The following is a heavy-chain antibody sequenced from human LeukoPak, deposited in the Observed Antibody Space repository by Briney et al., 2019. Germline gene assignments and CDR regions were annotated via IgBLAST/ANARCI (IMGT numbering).Heavy chain of an antibody. J-gene: IGHJ4*02. Sequence: GGSLRLSCVGSGFTFSGNGMHWVRQAPGKGLEWVAVIWNDGSKEYYADSVKGRFTISRENSKNTVYLQMNSLRAEDTAVYYRARFYGDDSSGYFDHWGQGTLVSVSS. V-gene: IGHV3-33*01. CDR3: ARFYGDDSSGYFDH. CDR2: IWNDGSKE. D-gene: IGHD4-23*01. CDR1: GFTFSGNG.